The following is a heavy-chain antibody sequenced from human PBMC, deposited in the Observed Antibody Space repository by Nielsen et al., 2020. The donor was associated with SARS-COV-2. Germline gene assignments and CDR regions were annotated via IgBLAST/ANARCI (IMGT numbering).Heavy chain of an antibody. D-gene: IGHD3-22*01. Sequence: ETLSLTCTASGGSVDDHRYYWSWVRQAPGKGLEWVSGINWNGGSTGYADSVKGRFTISRDNAKNSLYLQMNSLRAEDTALYHCARVYYDSSGYLNYFDYWGQGTLVTVSS. V-gene: IGHV3-20*01. CDR2: INWNGGST. CDR1: GGSVDDHRYY. J-gene: IGHJ4*02. CDR3: ARVYYDSSGYLNYFDY.